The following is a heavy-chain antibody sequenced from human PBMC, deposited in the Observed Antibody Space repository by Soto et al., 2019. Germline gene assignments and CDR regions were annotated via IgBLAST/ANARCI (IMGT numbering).Heavy chain of an antibody. Sequence: QVQLVQSGAEVRKPGASVKLSCQTSGYPFTSYHMHWVRQAPGQGLEWLGVINPTEGRTRFSQKFQDRVTMTRDTSISTVYIELSSLRSDDTAIYFCARGREYSFGYNWFDPWGPGTLVTVSS. CDR2: INPTEGRT. V-gene: IGHV1-46*01. D-gene: IGHD4-4*01. CDR3: ARGREYSFGYNWFDP. J-gene: IGHJ5*02. CDR1: GYPFTSYH.